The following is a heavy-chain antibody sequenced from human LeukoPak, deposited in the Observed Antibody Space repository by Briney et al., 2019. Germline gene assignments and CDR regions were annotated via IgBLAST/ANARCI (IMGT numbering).Heavy chain of an antibody. CDR1: GDSINSAAYY. D-gene: IGHD3-3*01. J-gene: IGHJ4*02. CDR3: ARDNDFWSGYYSFDF. V-gene: IGHV4-31*03. CDR2: IYYSGST. Sequence: SQTLSLTCTVSGDSINSAAYYWSWIRQHPGKGLEWIGYIYYSGSTSYNPSLQSRVTISIDTSKNQFSLKLSSVTAADTAVYYCARDNDFWSGYYSFDFWGRGTLVTVSS.